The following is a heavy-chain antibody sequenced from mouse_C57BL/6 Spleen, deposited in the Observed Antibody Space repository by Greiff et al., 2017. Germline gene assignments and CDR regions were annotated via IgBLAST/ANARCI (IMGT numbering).Heavy chain of an antibody. V-gene: IGHV1-82*01. J-gene: IGHJ1*03. CDR2: IYPGDGDT. CDR3: ARGDYYGSSHWYFDV. Sequence: PGKGLEWLGRIYPGDGDTNYNGKFKGKATLTADKSSSTAYMQLSSLTSEDSAVYFGARGDYYGSSHWYFDVWGTGTTVTVSS. D-gene: IGHD1-1*01.